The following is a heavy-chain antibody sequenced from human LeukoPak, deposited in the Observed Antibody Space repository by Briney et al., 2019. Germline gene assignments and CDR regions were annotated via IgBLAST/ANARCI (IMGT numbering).Heavy chain of an antibody. J-gene: IGHJ5*02. CDR2: IYYRGST. CDR1: GGSIGSSRYS. D-gene: IGHD6-13*01. Sequence: SETLSLTCTVSGGSIGSSRYSWGWIRQPPGKGLEWIGTIYYRGSTYFNPSLKSQVTISVDTSKNRFSLNLNSVTAADTAVYYCARGPSSWYVPHLFDPWGQGTLVTVSS. CDR3: ARGPSSWYVPHLFDP. V-gene: IGHV4-39*07.